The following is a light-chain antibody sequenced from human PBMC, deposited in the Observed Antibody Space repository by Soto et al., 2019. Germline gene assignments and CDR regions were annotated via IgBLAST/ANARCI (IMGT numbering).Light chain of an antibody. CDR3: QQYNNWPPVYT. CDR1: QSISTK. J-gene: IGKJ2*01. Sequence: EIVLTQSPATLSVSPGERATLSCRASQSISTKLAWYQQKPGQAPRLLIYDASTRATGIPARFSGSGSGTDFTLIISSLQSQDFVVYYCQQYNNWPPVYTFGQGTKLEI. CDR2: DAS. V-gene: IGKV3D-15*01.